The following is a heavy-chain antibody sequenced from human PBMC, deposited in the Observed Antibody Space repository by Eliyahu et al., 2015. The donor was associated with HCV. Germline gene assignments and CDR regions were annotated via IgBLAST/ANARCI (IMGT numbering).Heavy chain of an antibody. D-gene: IGHD2-15*01. CDR2: IRSKDYDETT. J-gene: IGHJ6*02. V-gene: IGHV3-49*05. Sequence: EVQVVESGGGLVKPGRSLRLSCTASGFTFGDYSMSWFRQAPGKGLEWVGFIRSKDYDETTEYAASVKGRFTISRDDSKSIAYLQMNSLKTEDTAVYYCTLFDSGGYYYYYGMDVWGQGTTVTVSS. CDR1: GFTFGDYS. CDR3: TLFDSGGYYYYYGMDV.